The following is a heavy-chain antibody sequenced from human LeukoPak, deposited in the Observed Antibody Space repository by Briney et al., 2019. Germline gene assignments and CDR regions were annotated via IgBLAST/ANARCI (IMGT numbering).Heavy chain of an antibody. J-gene: IGHJ4*02. V-gene: IGHV3-9*01. CDR1: GFTFDDYA. D-gene: IGHD5-24*01. CDR2: ISWNSGSI. CDR3: AKGGRWLQLKYYFDY. Sequence: QTGGSLRLSCAASGFTFDDYAMHWVRQAPGKGLEWVSGISWNSGSIGYADSVKGRFTISRDNAKNSLYLQMNSLRAEDTALYYCAKGGRWLQLKYYFDYWGQGTLVTVSS.